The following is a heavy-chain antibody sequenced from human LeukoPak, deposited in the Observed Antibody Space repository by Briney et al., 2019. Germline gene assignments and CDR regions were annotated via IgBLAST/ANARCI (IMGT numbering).Heavy chain of an antibody. Sequence: SETLSLTCAVSGYSISSGYYWGWIRQPPVKGLEWIGSIYHSGSTYYNPSLKSRVTISVDTSKNQFSLKLSSVTAADTAVYYCARLCSFLEWLCPPFDYWGQGTLVTVSS. CDR3: ARLCSFLEWLCPPFDY. V-gene: IGHV4-38-2*01. CDR2: IYHSGST. CDR1: GYSISSGYY. D-gene: IGHD3-3*01. J-gene: IGHJ4*02.